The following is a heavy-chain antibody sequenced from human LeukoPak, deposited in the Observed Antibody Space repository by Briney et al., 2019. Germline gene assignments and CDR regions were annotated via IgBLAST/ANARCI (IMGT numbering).Heavy chain of an antibody. D-gene: IGHD5-18*01. CDR3: ARAPDTAMALNCFDP. J-gene: IGHJ5*02. V-gene: IGHV1-2*02. CDR1: GYTFTGYY. Sequence: ASVKVSCKASGYTFTGYYMHWVRQAPGQGLEWMGWINPNSGGTNYAQKFQGRVTMTRDTSISTAYMELSRLRSDDTAVYYCARAPDTAMALNCFDPWGQGTLVTVSS. CDR2: INPNSGGT.